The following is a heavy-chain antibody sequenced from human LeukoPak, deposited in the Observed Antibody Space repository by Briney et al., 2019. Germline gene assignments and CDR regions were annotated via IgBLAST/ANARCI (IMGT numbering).Heavy chain of an antibody. Sequence: GRSLRLSCAASGFTFSSYGMHWVRQAPGKGLEWVAVISYDGSNKYYADSVKGRFTISRDNSKNTLYLQMNSLRAEDTAVYYCAKERNDYGDYVFDYWGQGTLVTVSS. CDR1: GFTFSSYG. D-gene: IGHD4-17*01. J-gene: IGHJ4*02. CDR3: AKERNDYGDYVFDY. V-gene: IGHV3-30*18. CDR2: ISYDGSNK.